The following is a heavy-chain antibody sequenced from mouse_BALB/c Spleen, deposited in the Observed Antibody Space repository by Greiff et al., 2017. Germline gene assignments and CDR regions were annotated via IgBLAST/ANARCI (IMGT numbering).Heavy chain of an antibody. CDR2: ISSGGSYT. Sequence: EVMLVESGGGLVKPGGSLKLSCAASGFTFSSYAMSWVRQTPEKRLEWVATISSGGSYTYYPDSVKGRFTISRDNAKNTLYLQMSSLRSEDTAMYYCARQRDGFDYWGQGTTLTVSS. J-gene: IGHJ2*01. V-gene: IGHV5-9-3*01. CDR3: ARQRDGFDY. D-gene: IGHD3-3*01. CDR1: GFTFSSYA.